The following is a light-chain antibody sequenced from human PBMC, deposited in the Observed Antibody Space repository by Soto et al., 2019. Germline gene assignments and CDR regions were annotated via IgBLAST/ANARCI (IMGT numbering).Light chain of an antibody. V-gene: IGKV2-28*01. Sequence: DIVMTQSPLSLPVTPGEPASISCRSSQSLLHSTGYNYLDWYLQKPGQSPQLLIYLASHRASGVPARVSGNGAGTDFTLTISRVDAEDVGVYYFIQALQTALTFGGRTKVEIK. CDR3: IQALQTALT. CDR2: LAS. J-gene: IGKJ4*01. CDR1: QSLLHSTGYNY.